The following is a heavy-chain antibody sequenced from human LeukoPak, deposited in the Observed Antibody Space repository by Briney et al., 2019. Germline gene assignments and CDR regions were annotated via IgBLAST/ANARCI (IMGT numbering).Heavy chain of an antibody. D-gene: IGHD3-16*02. CDR1: GGSISSYY. CDR3: ARVTRYDYVWGSYRHNWFDP. V-gene: IGHV4-4*07. J-gene: IGHJ5*02. Sequence: SETLSLTCTVSGGSISSYYWSWIRQPAGKGLEWIGRIYTSGSTNYNPSLKSRVTMSVDTSKNQFSLKLSSVTAADTAVYYCARVTRYDYVWGSYRHNWFDPWGQGTLVTVSS. CDR2: IYTSGST.